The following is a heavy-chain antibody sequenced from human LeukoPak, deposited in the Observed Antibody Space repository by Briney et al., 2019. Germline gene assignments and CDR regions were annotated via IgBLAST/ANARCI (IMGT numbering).Heavy chain of an antibody. D-gene: IGHD6-6*01. Sequence: PGGSLRLSCTACGFTFGDYAMSWVRQAPGKGLEWVGFIRSKAYGGTTEYAASVKGRFTISRDDSKSIAYLQMNSLKTEDTAVYYCTRAGSSSSFDYWGQGTLVTVSS. J-gene: IGHJ4*02. CDR2: IRSKAYGGTT. V-gene: IGHV3-49*04. CDR3: TRAGSSSSFDY. CDR1: GFTFGDYA.